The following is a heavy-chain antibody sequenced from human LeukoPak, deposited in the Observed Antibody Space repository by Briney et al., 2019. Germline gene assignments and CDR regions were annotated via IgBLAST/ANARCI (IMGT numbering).Heavy chain of an antibody. CDR3: ARESSSGWYDFDY. Sequence: GGSLRLSCAASGFTFSIYAMSWVRQAPGKGLEWVSYISSSSSTIYYADSVKGRFTISRDNAKNSLYLQMNSLRAEDTAVYYCARESSSGWYDFDYWGQGTLVTVSS. D-gene: IGHD6-19*01. CDR2: ISSSSSTI. V-gene: IGHV3-48*04. CDR1: GFTFSIYA. J-gene: IGHJ4*02.